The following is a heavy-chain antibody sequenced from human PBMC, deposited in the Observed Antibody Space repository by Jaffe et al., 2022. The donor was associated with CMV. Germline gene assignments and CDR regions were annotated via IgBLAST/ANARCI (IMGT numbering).Heavy chain of an antibody. Sequence: EVQLVESGGGLIQPGRSLRLSCTASGFTFDNYAMHWVRQAPGKGLEWVSGITWNSNNLGYADSVRGRFTISRDNAKNSLYLQMDSLRPEDTAFYFCCAALRNPFDYWGQGTLVTVSS. V-gene: IGHV3-9*01. J-gene: IGHJ4*02. CDR3: CAALRNPFDY. CDR2: ITWNSNNL. CDR1: GFTFDNYA. D-gene: IGHD6-6*01.